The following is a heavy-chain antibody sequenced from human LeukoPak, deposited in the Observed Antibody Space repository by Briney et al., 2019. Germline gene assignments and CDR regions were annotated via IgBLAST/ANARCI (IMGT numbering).Heavy chain of an antibody. CDR2: IHYSGST. Sequence: PSQTLSLTCTVSGGSISSGGYYWSWIRQHPGKGLEWIGYIHYSGSTYYNPSLKSRVTISVDTSKNQFSLKLSSVTAADTAVYYCAREGSGSYYFIDYWGQGTLVTVSS. D-gene: IGHD3-10*01. CDR1: GGSISSGGYY. CDR3: AREGSGSYYFIDY. J-gene: IGHJ4*02. V-gene: IGHV4-31*03.